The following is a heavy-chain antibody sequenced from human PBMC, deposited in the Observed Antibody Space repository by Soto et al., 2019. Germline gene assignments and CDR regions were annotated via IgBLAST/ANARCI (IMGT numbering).Heavy chain of an antibody. CDR3: AREPEGVVPADAFVS. CDR2: IIPILGIA. D-gene: IGHD2-15*01. CDR1: GGTFSSYT. J-gene: IGHJ3*02. V-gene: IGHV1-69*04. Sequence: SVKVSCKASGGTFSSYTISWVRQAPGQGLEWMGRIIPILGIANYAQKFQGRVTITADKSTSTAYMELSSLRSEDTAVYYCAREPEGVVPADAFVSLGQGTMVTV.